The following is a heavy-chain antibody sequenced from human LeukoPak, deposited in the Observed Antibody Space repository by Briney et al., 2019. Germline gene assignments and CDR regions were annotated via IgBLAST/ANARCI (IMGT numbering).Heavy chain of an antibody. CDR3: ASHSSGYYDGVDY. CDR2: IIPIFATA. D-gene: IGHD3-22*01. J-gene: IGHJ4*02. V-gene: IGHV1-69*05. Sequence: HWASVKVSCKASGGTFSSYAISWVRQAPGQGLEWMGGIIPIFATANYAQKFQGRVTITTDGSTTTAYMELRSLRSEDTAVYYCASHSSGYYDGVDYWGQGTLVTVSS. CDR1: GGTFSSYA.